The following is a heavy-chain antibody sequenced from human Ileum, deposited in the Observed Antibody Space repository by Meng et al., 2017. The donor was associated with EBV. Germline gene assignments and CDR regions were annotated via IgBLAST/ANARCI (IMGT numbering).Heavy chain of an antibody. CDR3: ARKSGSWNIDY. J-gene: IGHJ4*02. D-gene: IGHD1/OR15-1a*01. V-gene: IGHV4-39*07. Sequence: QVQLQESGPGLVKPSEALSPPCTVSGGSISSSDNYWGWIRQPPGKGPEWIGSIYYSGSTFYNPSLKSRVTISGDSSKNQFSLRLSSVTTADTAVYYCARKSGSWNIDYWGQGALVTVSS. CDR2: IYYSGST. CDR1: GGSISSSDNY.